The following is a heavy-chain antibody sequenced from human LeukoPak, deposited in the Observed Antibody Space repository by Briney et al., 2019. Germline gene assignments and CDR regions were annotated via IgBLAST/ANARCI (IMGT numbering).Heavy chain of an antibody. CDR1: GFSFSSYS. V-gene: IGHV3-48*01. D-gene: IGHD3-10*02. CDR2: ISSSSSSTI. CDR3: ARDMSGLYYYYYGMDV. Sequence: GGSLRLSCAASGFSFSSYSMNWVRQAPGKGLEWVSYISSSSSSTIYYADSVKGRFTISRDNAKNSLYLQMNSLRAEDTAVYYCARDMSGLYYYYYGMDVWGQGTTVTVSS. J-gene: IGHJ6*02.